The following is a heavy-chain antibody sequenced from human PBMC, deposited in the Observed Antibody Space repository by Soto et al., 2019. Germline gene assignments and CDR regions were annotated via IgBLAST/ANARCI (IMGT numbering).Heavy chain of an antibody. Sequence: EVQLVESGGDLVQPGGSLRLSCAASGFTVSNNYVTWVRQAPGKGLEWVSLIYVGGYTYYADSVKGRFTISRDNCKNTLYLQMNSLRAEDTAVYYCAVYAPRHWFDSWGQGTLVTVSS. D-gene: IGHD6-6*01. V-gene: IGHV3-66*01. CDR2: IYVGGYT. CDR3: AVYAPRHWFDS. J-gene: IGHJ5*01. CDR1: GFTVSNNY.